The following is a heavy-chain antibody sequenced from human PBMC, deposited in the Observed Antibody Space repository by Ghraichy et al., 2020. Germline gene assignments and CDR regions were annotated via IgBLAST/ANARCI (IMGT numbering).Heavy chain of an antibody. CDR3: ARHVWFIAAAGTSRYYYYGMDV. Sequence: SETLSLTCAVYGGSFSGYYWSWIRQPPGKGLEWIGEINHSGSTNYNPSLKSRVTISVDTSKNQFSLKLSSVTAADTAVYYCARHVWFIAAAGTSRYYYYGMDVWGQGTTVTVSS. D-gene: IGHD6-13*01. V-gene: IGHV4-34*01. CDR1: GGSFSGYY. J-gene: IGHJ6*02. CDR2: INHSGST.